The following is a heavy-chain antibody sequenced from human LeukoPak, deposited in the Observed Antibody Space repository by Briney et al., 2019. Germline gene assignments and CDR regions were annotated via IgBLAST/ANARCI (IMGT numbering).Heavy chain of an antibody. CDR1: GFPFSSYW. CDR2: IKQDGSDK. CDR3: ARLTGTTGFDY. V-gene: IGHV3-7*01. D-gene: IGHD1-1*01. Sequence: HPGGSLRLSCAASGFPFSSYWMSWVRQAPGKGLEWVANIKQDGSDKYYVDSVKGRFTISRDNAKNSLYLQLNSLRADDTAVYYCARLTGTTGFDYWRQGTLVTVSS. J-gene: IGHJ4*02.